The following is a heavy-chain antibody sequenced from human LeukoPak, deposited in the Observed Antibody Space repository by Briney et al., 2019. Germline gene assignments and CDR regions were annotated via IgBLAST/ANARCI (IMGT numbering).Heavy chain of an antibody. CDR3: ARGLEQQLAIHNWFDP. CDR2: IYYSGST. Sequence: KTSETLSLTCTVSGGSISSYYWSWIRQPPGKGLEWIGYIYYSGSTNYNPSLKSRVTISVDTSKNQFSLKLNSVTAADTAVYYCARGLEQQLAIHNWFDPWGQGTLVTVSS. V-gene: IGHV4-59*01. J-gene: IGHJ5*02. D-gene: IGHD6-13*01. CDR1: GGSISSYY.